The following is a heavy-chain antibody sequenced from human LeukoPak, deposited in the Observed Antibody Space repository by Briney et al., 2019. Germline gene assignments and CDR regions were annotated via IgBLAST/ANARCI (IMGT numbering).Heavy chain of an antibody. CDR3: AVRFVWHGFDV. CDR2: FDPKDRES. V-gene: IGHV1-24*01. J-gene: IGHJ6*02. Sequence: GASVKVSCKVAGHSLNKLSLHWVRQAPGKGLEWMVGFDPKDRESIYAQKFKARVTLTEDTSTDTAYMELSSLRPDDTALYYCAVRFVWHGFDVWGQGTTVTVSS. D-gene: IGHD2-8*01. CDR1: GHSLNKLS.